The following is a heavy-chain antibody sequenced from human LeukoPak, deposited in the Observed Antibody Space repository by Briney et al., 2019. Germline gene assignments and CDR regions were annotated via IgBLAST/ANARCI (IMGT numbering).Heavy chain of an antibody. CDR2: INPSGGST. D-gene: IGHD5-24*01. CDR3: ATPPLFRDGYNPGRGY. V-gene: IGHV1-46*01. J-gene: IGHJ4*02. CDR1: GYTFTSYY. Sequence: ASVKVSCKASGYTFTSYYMHWVRQAPGQGLEWMGIINPSGGSTSYAQKFQGRVTMTRDTSTSTVYMELSSLRSEDTAVYYCATPPLFRDGYNPGRGYWGQGTLVTVSS.